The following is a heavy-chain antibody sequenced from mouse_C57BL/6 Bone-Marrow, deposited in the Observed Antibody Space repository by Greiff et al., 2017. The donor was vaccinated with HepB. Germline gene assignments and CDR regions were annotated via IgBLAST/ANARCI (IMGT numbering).Heavy chain of an antibody. D-gene: IGHD1-1*01. CDR2: INPGSGGT. CDR1: GYAFTNYL. J-gene: IGHJ2*01. V-gene: IGHV1-54*01. Sequence: QVHVKQSGAELVRPGTSVKVSCKASGYAFTNYLIEWVKQRPGQGLEWIGVINPGSGGTNYNEKFKGKATLTADKSSSTAYMQLSSLTSEDSAVYFCAREEAYYGRIDYWGQGTTLTVSS. CDR3: AREEAYYGRIDY.